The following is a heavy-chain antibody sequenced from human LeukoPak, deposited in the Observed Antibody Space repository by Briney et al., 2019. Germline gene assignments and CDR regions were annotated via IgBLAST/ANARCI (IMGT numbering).Heavy chain of an antibody. Sequence: SETLSLTCTVSGGSIFIGSYYWGWIRQPPGKGLEWIGSVDYSGSTYYSPSLKSRVTVSVDTSKNQFSLKLSSVTAADTAVYYCARHRGGWDAFDIWGQGTVAPVSS. J-gene: IGHJ3*02. CDR3: ARHRGGWDAFDI. CDR2: VDYSGST. V-gene: IGHV4-39*01. CDR1: GGSIFIGSYY.